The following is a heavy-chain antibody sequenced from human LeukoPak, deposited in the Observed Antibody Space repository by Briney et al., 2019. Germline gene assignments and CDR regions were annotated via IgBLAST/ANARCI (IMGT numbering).Heavy chain of an antibody. J-gene: IGHJ4*02. CDR3: ARAPPLVLMVYAMPDFDY. CDR1: GYTFTGYY. CDR2: INPNSGGT. Sequence: ASVKVSCKASGYTFTGYYMHWVRQAPGQGLEWMGWINPNSGGTNYAQKFQGRVTMTRDTSISTAYMELSRLRSDDTAVYYCARAPPLVLMVYAMPDFDYWGQGTLVTVSS. D-gene: IGHD2-8*01. V-gene: IGHV1-2*02.